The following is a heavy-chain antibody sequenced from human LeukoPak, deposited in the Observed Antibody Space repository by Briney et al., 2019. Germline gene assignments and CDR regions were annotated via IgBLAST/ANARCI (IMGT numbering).Heavy chain of an antibody. CDR3: ARGQSGLYC. CDR1: GDSVTSNSTA. V-gene: IGHV6-1*01. J-gene: IGHJ4*02. CDR2: TYYRSKWYN. D-gene: IGHD7-27*01. Sequence: SQTLSLTCAISGDSVTSNSTAWIRNRPSPSRGLEWLGRTYYRSKWYNEYPLSMISRITIKPDTSKNQFSLQLNSMTPYDTAVYYCARGQSGLYCWGQVTLVT.